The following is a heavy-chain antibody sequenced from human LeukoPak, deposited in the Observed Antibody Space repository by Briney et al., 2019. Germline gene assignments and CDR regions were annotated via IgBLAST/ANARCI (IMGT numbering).Heavy chain of an antibody. Sequence: ASVKVSCKASGYTFTSYDINWVRQAAGQGLEWMGWVNPNSGNTGYAQKFQGRVTMTRNTSISTAYMELSSLRSEDTAVYYCARGSRSKVRGVRNPHYYMDVWGKGTTVTISS. CDR2: VNPNSGNT. J-gene: IGHJ6*03. D-gene: IGHD3-10*01. V-gene: IGHV1-8*01. CDR1: GYTFTSYD. CDR3: ARGSRSKVRGVRNPHYYMDV.